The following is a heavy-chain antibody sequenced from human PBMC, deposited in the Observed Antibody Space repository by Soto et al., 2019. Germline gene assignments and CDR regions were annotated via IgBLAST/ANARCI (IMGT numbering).Heavy chain of an antibody. CDR1: GFTFSSYS. J-gene: IGHJ5*02. V-gene: IGHV3-21*01. D-gene: IGHD6-13*01. CDR3: ARMYSSRVSNWFDP. CDR2: ISSSSSYI. Sequence: RLSCAASGFTFSSYSMNWVRQAPGKGLEWVSSISSSSSYIYYADSVKGRFTISRDNAKNSLYLQMNSLRAEDTAVYYCARMYSSRVSNWFDPWGQGTLVTVSS.